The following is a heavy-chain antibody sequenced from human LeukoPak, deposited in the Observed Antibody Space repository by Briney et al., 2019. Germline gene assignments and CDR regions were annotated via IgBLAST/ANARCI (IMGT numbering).Heavy chain of an antibody. J-gene: IGHJ3*02. CDR1: VFTFSSYT. D-gene: IGHD2-8*01. Sequence: GGSLRLSCAASVFTFSSYTMNWVRQAPGKGLEWVSSISSRGAFMYYADSVKGRFTISRDNAKNSLYLQMNSLRAEDTAVYYCAKKEPQWGHDAFDIWGQGTMVTVSS. CDR3: AKKEPQWGHDAFDI. V-gene: IGHV3-21*04. CDR2: ISSRGAFM.